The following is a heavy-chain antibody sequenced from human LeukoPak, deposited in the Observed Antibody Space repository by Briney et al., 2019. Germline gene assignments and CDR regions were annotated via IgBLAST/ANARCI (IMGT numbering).Heavy chain of an antibody. J-gene: IGHJ4*02. D-gene: IGHD4-17*01. CDR1: GYSFTTYW. Sequence: GESLLISCKSSGYSFTTYWITWVRQMPGKGLEWMGTIDPSDSYTNYSPPFQGHVTISAVKSISTAYLQWSSLKASDTAMYYCAILYADYPDYWGQGTLVTVSP. V-gene: IGHV5-10-1*01. CDR2: IDPSDSYT. CDR3: AILYADYPDY.